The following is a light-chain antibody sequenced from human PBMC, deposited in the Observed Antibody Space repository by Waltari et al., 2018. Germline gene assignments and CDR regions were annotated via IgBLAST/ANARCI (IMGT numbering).Light chain of an antibody. Sequence: EVVMTQSPATLSVSPGERATLSCRTSQSISINLVWYQQKPGQAPRLLMYGASTRATDIPARFSGSGSGTEFTLTISSLQSEDAAVYYCQQFNDWARTFGQGTKVEIK. CDR2: GAS. J-gene: IGKJ1*01. V-gene: IGKV3-15*01. CDR3: QQFNDWART. CDR1: QSISIN.